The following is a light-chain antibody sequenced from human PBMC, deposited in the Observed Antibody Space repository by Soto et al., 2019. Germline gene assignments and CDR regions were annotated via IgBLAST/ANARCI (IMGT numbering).Light chain of an antibody. J-gene: IGKJ1*01. Sequence: EIGLTQSPGTLSWSPGERATLSGMASQSVSYYLAWYQQKPGQAPRLLIYDASSRATGIPARFSGSGSGTDFTLTISSLEPEDFAVYYCQQRSNWPWTFGQGTKVDIK. CDR2: DAS. V-gene: IGKV3-11*01. CDR3: QQRSNWPWT. CDR1: QSVSYY.